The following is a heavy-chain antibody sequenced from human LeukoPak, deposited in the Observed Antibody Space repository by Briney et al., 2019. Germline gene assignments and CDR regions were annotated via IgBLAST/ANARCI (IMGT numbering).Heavy chain of an antibody. Sequence: GGSLRLSCAASGFTFSSYSMNWVRQAPGKGLEWVSYISSSSSTIYYADSVKGRFTISRDNAKNSLYLQMNSLRAEDTAVYYCARGWKSGYVSYYFDYWGQGTLVTVSS. V-gene: IGHV3-48*04. J-gene: IGHJ4*02. D-gene: IGHD5-12*01. CDR1: GFTFSSYS. CDR3: ARGWKSGYVSYYFDY. CDR2: ISSSSSTI.